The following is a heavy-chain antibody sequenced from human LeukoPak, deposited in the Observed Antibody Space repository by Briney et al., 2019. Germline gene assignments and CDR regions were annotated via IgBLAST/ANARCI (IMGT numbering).Heavy chain of an antibody. CDR3: ASAVVYCSSTSCYTDWLDP. D-gene: IGHD2-2*02. V-gene: IGHV1-8*03. CDR2: MNPNSGNT. J-gene: IGHJ5*02. CDR1: GGTFSSYA. Sequence: GASVKVSCKASGGTFSSYAISWVRQATGQGLEWMGWMNPNSGNTGYAQKFQGRVTITRNTSISTAYMELSSLRSEDTAVYYCASAVVYCSSTSCYTDWLDPWGQGTLVTVSS.